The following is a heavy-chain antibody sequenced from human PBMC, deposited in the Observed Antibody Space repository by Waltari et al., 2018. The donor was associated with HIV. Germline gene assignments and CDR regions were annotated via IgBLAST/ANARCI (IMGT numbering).Heavy chain of an antibody. V-gene: IGHV4-34*01. CDR1: GVSFSDYY. Sequence: QVQLQQWGAGLLKPSETLSLTCSVYGVSFSDYYWSWIRQPPGKGLEWIGEVHPSGDSYYNQSLLSRVTVLLDTSKNQFSLNLRSVTAADTAVYYCARGQDPYKSGKYWGQGTLVTVSP. D-gene: IGHD1-26*01. CDR3: ARGQDPYKSGKY. J-gene: IGHJ4*02. CDR2: VHPSGDS.